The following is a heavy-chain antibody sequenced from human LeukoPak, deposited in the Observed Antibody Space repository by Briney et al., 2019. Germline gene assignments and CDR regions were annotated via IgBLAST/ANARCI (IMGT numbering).Heavy chain of an antibody. V-gene: IGHV1-18*01. CDR1: GYTFTNYG. D-gene: IGHD3-16*01. J-gene: IGHJ4*02. CDR2: ISAYNGDT. Sequence: RASVKVSCKASGYTFTNYGVSWVRQAPGQGLEWMGWISAYNGDTNYAQKLQGRVTMTTDTSTSTAYMGLRSLRSDDTAVYYCARGITLDYWGQGPLVTVSS. CDR3: ARGITLDY.